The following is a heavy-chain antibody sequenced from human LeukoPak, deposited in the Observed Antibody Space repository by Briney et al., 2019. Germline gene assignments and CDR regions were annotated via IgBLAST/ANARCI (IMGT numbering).Heavy chain of an antibody. V-gene: IGHV4-30-2*01. CDR2: IYHSGST. CDR1: GGSISSGGYS. D-gene: IGHD3-10*01. CDR3: ARAAGMRGYFDY. J-gene: IGHJ4*02. Sequence: PSETLSLTCAVSGGSISSGGYSWSWIRQPPGTGLEWIGYIYHSGSTYYNPSLKSRVTISVDRSKNQFSLKLSSVTAADTAVYYCARAAGMRGYFDYWGQGTLVTVSS.